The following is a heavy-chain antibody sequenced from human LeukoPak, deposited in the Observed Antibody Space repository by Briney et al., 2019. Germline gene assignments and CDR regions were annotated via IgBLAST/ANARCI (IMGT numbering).Heavy chain of an antibody. Sequence: EGSLRLSCAASGFTFSSYSMNWVRQAPGKGLEWVSSISSSSSYIYYADSVKGRFTISRDNAKNSLYLQMNSLRAEDTAVYYCARVVASAGFDPWGQGTLVTVSS. J-gene: IGHJ5*02. CDR3: ARVVASAGFDP. CDR1: GFTFSSYS. CDR2: ISSSSSYI. D-gene: IGHD5-12*01. V-gene: IGHV3-21*01.